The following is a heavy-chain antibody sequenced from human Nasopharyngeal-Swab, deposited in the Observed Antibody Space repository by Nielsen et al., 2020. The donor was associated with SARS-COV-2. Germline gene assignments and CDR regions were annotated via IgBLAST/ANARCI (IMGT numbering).Heavy chain of an antibody. D-gene: IGHD6-13*01. J-gene: IGHJ4*02. CDR2: ISSSSSYI. V-gene: IGHV3-21*01. CDR3: ARSHSSSWDY. CDR1: GFTFSSYS. Sequence: GSLKISCAASGFTFSSYSMNWVRQAPGKGLEWVSSISSSSSYIYYADSVKGRFTISRDNAKNSLYLQMNSLRAEDTAVYYCARSHSSSWDYWGQGTLVTVSS.